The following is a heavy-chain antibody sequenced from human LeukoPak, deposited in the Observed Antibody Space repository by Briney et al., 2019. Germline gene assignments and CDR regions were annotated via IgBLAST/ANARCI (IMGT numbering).Heavy chain of an antibody. J-gene: IGHJ4*02. V-gene: IGHV4-61*02. CDR1: GGSISSGSYY. CDR2: IYTSGST. Sequence: SETLSLTCTVSGGSISSGSYYWSWIRQPAGKGLEWIGRIYTSGSTNYNPSLKSRVTMSVDTSKNQFSLKLSSVTAADTAVYYCARVRADSYGSGSYYDYWGQGTLVTVSS. D-gene: IGHD3-10*01. CDR3: ARVRADSYGSGSYYDY.